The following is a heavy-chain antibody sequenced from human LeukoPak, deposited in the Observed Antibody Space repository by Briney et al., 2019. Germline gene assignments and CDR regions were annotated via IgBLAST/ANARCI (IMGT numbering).Heavy chain of an antibody. CDR3: AADNVDTAMVTAYY. Sequence: ASVKVSCKASGYTFTGYYMHWVRQAPGQGLEWMGWINPNSGGTNYAQKFQGRVTMTRDTSISTAYMELSRPRSDDTAVYYCAADNVDTAMVTAYYWGQGTLVTVSS. V-gene: IGHV1-2*02. D-gene: IGHD5-18*01. CDR2: INPNSGGT. J-gene: IGHJ4*02. CDR1: GYTFTGYY.